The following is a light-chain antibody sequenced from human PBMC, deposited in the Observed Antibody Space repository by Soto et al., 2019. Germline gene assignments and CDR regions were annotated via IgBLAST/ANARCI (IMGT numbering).Light chain of an antibody. CDR3: GAWDGGLSAFV. CDR2: DNN. J-gene: IGLJ1*01. V-gene: IGLV1-51*01. Sequence: QSVLTQPPSVSAAPGRTVTISCSGSSSNIGNSFVSWYQQLPGTAPRLLIYDNNERPSGIPDRFSGSKSGTSATLGITGLQTGDEADYYCGAWDGGLSAFVFGTGTKATV. CDR1: SSNIGNSF.